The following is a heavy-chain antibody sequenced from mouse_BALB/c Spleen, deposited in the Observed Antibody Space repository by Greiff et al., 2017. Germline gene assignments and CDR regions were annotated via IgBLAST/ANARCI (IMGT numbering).Heavy chain of an antibody. J-gene: IGHJ3*01. CDR1: GYSITSGYY. D-gene: IGHD1-1*01. CDR3: ARERDYYGSRRFAY. Sequence: EVQLQESGPGLVKPSQSLSLTCSVTGYSITSGYYWNWIRQFPGNKLEWMGYISYDGSNNYNPSLKNRISITRDTSKNQFFLKLNSVTTEDTATYYCARERDYYGSRRFAYWGQGTLVTVSA. V-gene: IGHV3-6*02. CDR2: ISYDGSN.